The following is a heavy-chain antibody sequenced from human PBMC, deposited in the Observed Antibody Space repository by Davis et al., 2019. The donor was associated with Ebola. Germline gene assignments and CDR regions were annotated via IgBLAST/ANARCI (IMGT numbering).Heavy chain of an antibody. D-gene: IGHD3-10*01. CDR3: ARGWSRGGMDV. CDR2: TYYNSKWYS. V-gene: IGHV6-1*01. CDR1: GDSVSSGG. J-gene: IGHJ6*04. Sequence: HSQTLSLTCAISGDSVSSGGWNWIRQSPSRGLEWLGRTYYNSKWYSDYAVSVKSRITINPDTSKNQFSLQLNSVTPEDTALYYCARGWSRGGMDVWGEGTTVTVSS.